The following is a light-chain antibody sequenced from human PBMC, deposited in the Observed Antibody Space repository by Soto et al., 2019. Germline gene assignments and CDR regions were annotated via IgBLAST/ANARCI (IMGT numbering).Light chain of an antibody. Sequence: EILLTQSPGTLSLSPGERATLSCRASQTFTSNYLAWYQQKPGQAPRLLIYGASGRATGIPDRFSGSGSGTDFTLTISRVEPEDFAVYYCQQYGSSPRTFGHGTKVDIK. J-gene: IGKJ1*01. CDR2: GAS. CDR3: QQYGSSPRT. V-gene: IGKV3-20*01. CDR1: QTFTSNY.